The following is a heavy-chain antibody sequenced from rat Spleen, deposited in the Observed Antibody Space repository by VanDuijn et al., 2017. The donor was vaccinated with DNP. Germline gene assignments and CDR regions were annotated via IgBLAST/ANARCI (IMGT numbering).Heavy chain of an antibody. CDR2: IFYAGTTT. CDR1: GFTFSDYN. J-gene: IGHJ3*01. V-gene: IGHV5-7*01. Sequence: EVQLVESGGGLVQPGRSMKLSCAASGFTFSDYNMAWVRQAPKKGLEWVATIFYAGTTTYYRGSVKGRFTISRDNTKSSLYLQMDSLRSEDTATYYCARPNYGGYEGWFAYWGQGTLVTVSS. CDR3: ARPNYGGYEGWFAY. D-gene: IGHD1-11*01.